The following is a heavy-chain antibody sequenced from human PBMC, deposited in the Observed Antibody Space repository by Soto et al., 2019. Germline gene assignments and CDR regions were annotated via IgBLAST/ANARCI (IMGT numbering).Heavy chain of an antibody. Sequence: QLQLQESGPGLVKPSETLSLTCTVSGESISTDGSYWGWVRQPPGKGLEWIASVYFSGNTYYSAPLERRVTISVDTSESRFFLRLRSVTAADTAIYYCVRFGSRGWPYYSGLDVWGQGTTVAVSS. CDR2: VYFSGNT. D-gene: IGHD3-10*01. V-gene: IGHV4-39*01. CDR1: GESISTDGSY. J-gene: IGHJ6*02. CDR3: VRFGSRGWPYYSGLDV.